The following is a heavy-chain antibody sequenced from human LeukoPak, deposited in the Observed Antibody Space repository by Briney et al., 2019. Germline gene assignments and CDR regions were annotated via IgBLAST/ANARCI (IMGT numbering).Heavy chain of an antibody. CDR1: GFTFSSYA. Sequence: PGGSLRLSCAASGFTFSSYAMSWVHQAPGKGLEWVSAISGSGGSTYYADSVKGRFTISRDNSKNTLYLQMNSLRAEDTAVYYCAKGSSGGIAVAGFPYWGQGTLVTVSS. CDR3: AKGSSGGIAVAGFPY. V-gene: IGHV3-23*01. J-gene: IGHJ4*02. D-gene: IGHD6-19*01. CDR2: ISGSGGST.